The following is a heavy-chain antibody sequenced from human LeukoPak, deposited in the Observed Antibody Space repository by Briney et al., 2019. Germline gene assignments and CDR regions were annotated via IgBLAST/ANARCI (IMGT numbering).Heavy chain of an antibody. Sequence: GGSLRLSCAASGFTFSSYWMHWVRQAPGKGLVWVSRINSDGSSTSCADSVKGRFTISRDNAKNTLYLQMNSLRAEDTAVYYCAREVKYYDFWSGYYYYYMDVWGKGTTVTVSS. V-gene: IGHV3-74*01. CDR1: GFTFSSYW. J-gene: IGHJ6*03. CDR2: INSDGSST. CDR3: AREVKYYDFWSGYYYYYMDV. D-gene: IGHD3-3*01.